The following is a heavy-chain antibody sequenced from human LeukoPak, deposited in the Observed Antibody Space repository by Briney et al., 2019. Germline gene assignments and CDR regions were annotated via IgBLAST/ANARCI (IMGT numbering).Heavy chain of an antibody. V-gene: IGHV1-3*01. Sequence: GASVKVSCKASGYTFTSYAMHWVRQAPGQRLEWMGWINAGNGNTKYSQKFQGRVTITRDTSASTAYMELSSLRSEDTAVYYCARVGSPRRAFDIWGQGTMVTVSS. J-gene: IGHJ3*02. CDR2: INAGNGNT. D-gene: IGHD2-15*01. CDR1: GYTFTSYA. CDR3: ARVGSPRRAFDI.